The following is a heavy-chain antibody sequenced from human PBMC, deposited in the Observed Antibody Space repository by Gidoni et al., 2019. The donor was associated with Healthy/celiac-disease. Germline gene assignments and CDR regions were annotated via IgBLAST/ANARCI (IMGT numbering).Heavy chain of an antibody. CDR2: IYSGGST. CDR3: ARDACTNGVCYINY. D-gene: IGHD2-8*01. J-gene: IGHJ4*02. CDR1: GFTVSSNY. V-gene: IGHV3-53*02. Sequence: EVQLVETGGGLIQPGGSLRLSCAASGFTVSSNYMSWVRQAPGKGLEWVSVIYSGGSTYYADSVKGRFTISRDNSKNTLYLQMNSLRAEDTAVYYCARDACTNGVCYINYWGQGTLVTVSS.